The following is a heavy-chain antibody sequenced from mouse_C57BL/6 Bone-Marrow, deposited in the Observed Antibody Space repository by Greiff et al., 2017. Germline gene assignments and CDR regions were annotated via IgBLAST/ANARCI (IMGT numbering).Heavy chain of an antibody. Sequence: QVQLQQPGAELVRPGTSVKLSCKASGYTFTSYWMHWVKQRPGQGLEWIGVIDPSDSYTNYNQKFKGKATLTVDTSSSTAYMQLSSLTSEVSAVYYGAKGSYYGISYGGFAYWGQGILVTVSA. CDR2: IDPSDSYT. D-gene: IGHD1-1*01. V-gene: IGHV1-59*01. CDR3: AKGSYYGISYGGFAY. CDR1: GYTFTSYW. J-gene: IGHJ3*01.